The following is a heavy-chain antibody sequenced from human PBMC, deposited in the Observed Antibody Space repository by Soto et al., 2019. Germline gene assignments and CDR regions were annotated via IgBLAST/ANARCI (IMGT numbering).Heavy chain of an antibody. CDR1: GFTFSSYS. Sequence: LRLSCAASGFTFSSYSMSWVRQAPVKGLEWVSYISSSSSTIYYADSVKGRFTISRDNAKNSLYLQMNSLRDEDTAVYYCASSGLRFLEWFAFDYWGQGTLVTVSS. J-gene: IGHJ4*02. CDR2: ISSSSSTI. D-gene: IGHD3-3*01. V-gene: IGHV3-48*02. CDR3: ASSGLRFLEWFAFDY.